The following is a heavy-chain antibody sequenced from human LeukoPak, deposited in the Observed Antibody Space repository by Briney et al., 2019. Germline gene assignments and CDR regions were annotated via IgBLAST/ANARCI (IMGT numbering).Heavy chain of an antibody. CDR2: ISSSSSYI. V-gene: IGHV3-21*01. J-gene: IGHJ4*02. CDR1: GFTFSSYA. Sequence: PGGSLRLSCAASGFTFSSYAMNWVRQAPGKGLEWVSSISSSSSYIYYADSVKGRFTISRDNAKNSLYLQMNSLRAEDTAVYYCARVPEAIFGVVTIPYFDYWGQGTLVTVSS. D-gene: IGHD3-3*01. CDR3: ARVPEAIFGVVTIPYFDY.